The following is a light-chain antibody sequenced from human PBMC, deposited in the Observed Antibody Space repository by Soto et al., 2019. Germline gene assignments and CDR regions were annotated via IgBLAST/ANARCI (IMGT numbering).Light chain of an antibody. CDR1: SSDVGGYNS. V-gene: IGLV2-14*03. Sequence: QSVLTQPDSVSGSPGQSITISCTGTSSDVGGYNSVSWYQQHPGKAPKLMIYEVSRRPSGVSNRFSGSKSANTASLTISGLQAEDEADYYCSSFTTSTTEVFGTGTKGTVL. CDR3: SSFTTSTTEV. J-gene: IGLJ1*01. CDR2: EVS.